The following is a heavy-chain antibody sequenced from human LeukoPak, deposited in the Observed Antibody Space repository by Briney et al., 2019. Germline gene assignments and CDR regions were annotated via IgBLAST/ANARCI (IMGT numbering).Heavy chain of an antibody. J-gene: IGHJ6*02. CDR3: ARDRSPYGMDV. CDR1: GFTVSSNY. Sequence: GGSLRLSRAASGFTVSSNYMSWVRQAPGKGLEWVSVIYSGGGTYYADSVKGRFTISRDNSKNTLYLQMNSLRAEDTAVYYCARDRSPYGMDVWGQGTTVTVSS. CDR2: IYSGGGT. V-gene: IGHV3-53*01.